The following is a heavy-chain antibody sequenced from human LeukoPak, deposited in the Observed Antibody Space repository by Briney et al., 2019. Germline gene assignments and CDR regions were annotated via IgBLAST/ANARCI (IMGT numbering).Heavy chain of an antibody. CDR2: IYHSGST. CDR3: ARERYSSGRDAFDI. CDR1: GFTVSSNY. V-gene: IGHV4-4*02. J-gene: IGHJ3*02. D-gene: IGHD6-19*01. Sequence: GSLRLSCAASGFTVSSNYMSWVRQPPGKGLEWIGEIYHSGSTNYNPSLKSRVTISVDKSKNQFSLKLSSVTAADTAVYYCARERYSSGRDAFDIWGQGTMVTVSS.